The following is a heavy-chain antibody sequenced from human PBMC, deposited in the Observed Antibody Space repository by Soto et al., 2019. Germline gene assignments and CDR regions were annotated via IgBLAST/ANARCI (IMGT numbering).Heavy chain of an antibody. V-gene: IGHV6-1*01. CDR3: ARDQAVATAMVKHYYHGMDV. Sequence: SQTLSLTCAISGDSVSSNSAAWNWIRQSPSRGLEWRGRTYYRSKWYNDYAVSVKSRITINPDTSKNQFSLQLNSVTPEDTAVYYCARDQAVATAMVKHYYHGMDVWGPGTTVTVSS. J-gene: IGHJ6*02. D-gene: IGHD5-18*01. CDR1: GDSVSSNSAA. CDR2: TYYRSKWYN.